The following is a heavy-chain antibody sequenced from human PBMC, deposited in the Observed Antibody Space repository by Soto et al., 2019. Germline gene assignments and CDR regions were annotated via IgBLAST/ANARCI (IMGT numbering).Heavy chain of an antibody. CDR3: ATEFGDTPARPFDS. CDR1: GVTFSSET. V-gene: IGHV1-69*01. J-gene: IGHJ4*02. CDR2: IIPLFGTA. Sequence: QVQLVQSGAEVKKPGSSVKVSCKASGVTFSSETISWVRQAPGQGLEWVGGIIPLFGTANYAQKFQGRVPITSDDSTSTLYIELSSLRSDDTAVYYCATEFGDTPARPFDSWGQGTLVTVSS. D-gene: IGHD2-21*01.